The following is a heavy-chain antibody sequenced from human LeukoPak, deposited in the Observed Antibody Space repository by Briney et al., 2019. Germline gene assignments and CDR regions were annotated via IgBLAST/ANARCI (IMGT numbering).Heavy chain of an antibody. D-gene: IGHD5-24*01. CDR2: IYYSGST. CDR1: GGSISSGDYY. Sequence: SETLSLTCTVSGGSISSGDYYWSWIRQPPGKGLEWIGYIYYSGSTYYSPSLRSRVTISVDTSKNQFSLKLSSMTAADTAIYYCARHDYNNYVDYWGQGTLVTVSS. V-gene: IGHV4-30-4*01. J-gene: IGHJ4*02. CDR3: ARHDYNNYVDY.